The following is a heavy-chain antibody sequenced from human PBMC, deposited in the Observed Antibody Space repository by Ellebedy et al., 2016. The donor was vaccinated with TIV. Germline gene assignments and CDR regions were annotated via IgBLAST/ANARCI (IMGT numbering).Heavy chain of an antibody. CDR2: LSSDGFNK. V-gene: IGHV3-30-3*01. CDR3: ERDGIAARPYYFDY. D-gene: IGHD6-6*01. Sequence: GESLKISCAASGFAFSRYAMHWVRQAPGKGLEWVAVLSSDGFNKYYTDSVKGRFTISRDNSKNTLYLQMNRLRADDTAVYYCERDGIAARPYYFDYWGQGALLTFSS. J-gene: IGHJ4*02. CDR1: GFAFSRYA.